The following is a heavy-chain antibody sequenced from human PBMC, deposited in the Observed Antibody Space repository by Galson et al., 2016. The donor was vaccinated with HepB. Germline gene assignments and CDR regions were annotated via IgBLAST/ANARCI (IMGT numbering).Heavy chain of an antibody. D-gene: IGHD3-10*01. J-gene: IGHJ6*02. V-gene: IGHV3-66*01. Sequence: SLRLSCAASGFTVSSNCMSWVRQAPGKGLEWVSLICDGGSAYYTDSVKARFTISRDNSKNTLYHQMNNLRPADTAVYFCARDPPGVPDFALDVWGQGTTVTVSS. CDR1: GFTVSSNC. CDR3: ARDPPGVPDFALDV. CDR2: ICDGGSA.